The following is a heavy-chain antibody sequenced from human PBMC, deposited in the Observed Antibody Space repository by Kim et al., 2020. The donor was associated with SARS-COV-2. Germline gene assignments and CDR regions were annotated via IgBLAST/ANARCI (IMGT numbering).Heavy chain of an antibody. CDR1: GFTFSDYY. D-gene: IGHD2-8*02. CDR3: ARCRAEWVLVVYAISSFDY. Sequence: GGSLRLSCAASGFTFSDYYMSWIRQAPGKGLEWVSYISSNGSTITYADSVKGRFTISRDNAKNSLYLQMNSLRAEDTAVYYCARCRAEWVLVVYAISSFDYWGQGTLVTVSS. CDR2: ISSNGSTI. V-gene: IGHV3-11*01. J-gene: IGHJ4*02.